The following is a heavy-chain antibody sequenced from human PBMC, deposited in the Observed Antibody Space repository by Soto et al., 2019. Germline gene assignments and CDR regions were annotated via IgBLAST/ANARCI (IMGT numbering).Heavy chain of an antibody. V-gene: IGHV3-23*01. CDR1: GFSFSSYS. J-gene: IGHJ4*02. D-gene: IGHD2-15*01. CDR2: IIGSGGRT. CDR3: AKDSPGLPFYY. Sequence: EVQLLETGGDLVQPGGSLRLSCAASGFSFSSYSMRWVRQTPGKGLEWVALIIGSGGRTYYADSVKGRFTISRDNSKDTLYLQMNSLRVEDTAVYYCAKDSPGLPFYYWGQGTLVTVSS.